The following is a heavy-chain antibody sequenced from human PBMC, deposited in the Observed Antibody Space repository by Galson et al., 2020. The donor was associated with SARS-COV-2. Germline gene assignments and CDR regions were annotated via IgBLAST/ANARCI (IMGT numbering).Heavy chain of an antibody. CDR1: GASVSSGSYY. J-gene: IGHJ4*02. CDR2: IYNSDNT. CDR3: ARGNADSSVAAAGTPDY. V-gene: IGHV4-61*01. Sequence: SETLSLTCTVSGASVSSGSYYWSWIRQPPGKGLEWIGYIYNSDNTKYNPSLKSRLLILIDTFKNQFSLKLNSVTAADTAVYFCARGNADSSVAAAGTPDYWGRGALVTVSS. D-gene: IGHD6-13*01.